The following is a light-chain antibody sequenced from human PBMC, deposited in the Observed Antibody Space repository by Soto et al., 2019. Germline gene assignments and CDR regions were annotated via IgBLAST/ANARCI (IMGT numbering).Light chain of an antibody. CDR2: EVY. CDR1: SSDVGGYNY. V-gene: IGLV2-8*01. J-gene: IGLJ1*01. CDR3: NSYAGSNIV. Sequence: QSVLTQPPSASGSPGQSVTISCTGTSSDVGGYNYVSWYQQHPGQAPKLMIYEVYKRPSGVPDRFSGSKSGNTASLTVSGFQAEDEADYYCNSYAGSNIVFGTGTKVTVL.